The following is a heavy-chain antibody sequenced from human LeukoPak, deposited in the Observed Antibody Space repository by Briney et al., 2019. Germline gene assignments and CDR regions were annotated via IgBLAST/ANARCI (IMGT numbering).Heavy chain of an antibody. CDR2: IRYGGSNK. V-gene: IGHV3-30*02. CDR1: GFTFSSYG. Sequence: GGSLRLSCAASGFTFSSYGMHWVRQAPGKGLEWVAFIRYGGSNKYYADSAKGRFTISRDNSKNTLYLQMNSLRAEDTAVYYCAKPHYYLWSSGSFGYWGQGSLVT. CDR3: AKPHYYLWSSGSFGY. D-gene: IGHD3-3*01. J-gene: IGHJ4*02.